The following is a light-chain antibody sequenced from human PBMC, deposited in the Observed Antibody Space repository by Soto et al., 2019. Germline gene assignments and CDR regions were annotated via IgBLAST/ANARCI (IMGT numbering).Light chain of an antibody. V-gene: IGLV2-14*01. CDR3: SSFSSSSTPYV. CDR2: EVN. Sequence: SVLTQPASVSGSPGQSITIACGGTSIDVGGYKYVSWYQQHPGKAPKLMIFEVNSRPSGVSNRFSGSKSGNTASLTISGLRAEDEADYYCSSFSSSSTPYVFGTGTKVTVL. J-gene: IGLJ1*01. CDR1: SIDVGGYKY.